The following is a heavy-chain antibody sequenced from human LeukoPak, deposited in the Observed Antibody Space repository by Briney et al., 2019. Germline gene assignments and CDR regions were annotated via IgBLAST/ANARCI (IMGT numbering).Heavy chain of an antibody. CDR3: ARRGVQLWYY. Sequence: PSETLSLTCGVSGGSFSGYYWSWIRQSPGKGLEWIVDINHSGSTNYNPSLKSRVTISVDMSKNQFSLKLTSVTAADTAVYYCARRGVQLWYYWGQGTLVTVSS. CDR1: GGSFSGYY. D-gene: IGHD5-18*01. V-gene: IGHV4-34*01. CDR2: INHSGST. J-gene: IGHJ4*02.